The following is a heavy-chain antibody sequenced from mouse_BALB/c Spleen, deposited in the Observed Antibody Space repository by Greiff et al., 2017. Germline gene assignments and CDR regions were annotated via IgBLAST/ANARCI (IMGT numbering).Heavy chain of an antibody. V-gene: IGHV5-9-4*01. D-gene: IGHD2-14*01. J-gene: IGHJ4*01. CDR2: ISSGGSYT. Sequence: EVKLVESGGGLVKPGGSLKLSCAASGFTFSSYAMSWVRQSPEKRLEWVAEISSGGSYTYYPDTVTGRFTISRDNAKNTLYLEMSSLRSEDTAMYYCARSPAYYRSMDYWGQGTSVTVSS. CDR3: ARSPAYYRSMDY. CDR1: GFTFSSYA.